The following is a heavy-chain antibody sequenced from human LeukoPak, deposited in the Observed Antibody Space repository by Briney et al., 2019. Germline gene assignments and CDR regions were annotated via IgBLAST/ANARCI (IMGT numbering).Heavy chain of an antibody. CDR3: ARAGNDWNTGYYFDY. Sequence: PSETLSLTCTVSGGSISNYYWSWIRQPPGKGLEWIGYIYFDGSINYNPSLKSRLTISLDTSKNHISLKLSSVTAADTALYYCARAGNDWNTGYYFDYWGQGTLVTVSS. D-gene: IGHD1/OR15-1a*01. CDR2: IYFDGSI. V-gene: IGHV4-59*01. CDR1: GGSISNYY. J-gene: IGHJ4*02.